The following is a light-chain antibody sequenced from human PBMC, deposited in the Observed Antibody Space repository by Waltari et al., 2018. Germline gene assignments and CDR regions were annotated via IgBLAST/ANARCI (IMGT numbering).Light chain of an antibody. CDR3: CSYAGIWV. CDR2: DVT. J-gene: IGLJ3*02. Sequence: QSALTQPRSVSGSPGQSVTISCAGTGRDVGDCNSVSWYQQHPGKAPKLVIFDVTKRPSGVPDRFSGSKSGTSASLTVSGLQAEDEADYYCCSYAGIWVFGGGTKLTVL. V-gene: IGLV2-11*01. CDR1: GRDVGDCNS.